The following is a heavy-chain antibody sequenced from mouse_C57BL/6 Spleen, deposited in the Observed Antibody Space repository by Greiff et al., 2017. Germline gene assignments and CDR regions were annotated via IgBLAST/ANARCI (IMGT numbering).Heavy chain of an antibody. Sequence: QVQLQQPGAELVRPGTSVKLSCKASGYTFTSYWMHWVKQRPGQGLEWIGVIDPSDSYTNYNQKFKGKATLTVDTSSSTAYMQLSSLTSEDSAVYYCARFLGSSYEVLDYWRQGTTLTVSS. CDR1: GYTFTSYW. V-gene: IGHV1-59*01. J-gene: IGHJ2*01. CDR3: ARFLGSSYEVLDY. CDR2: IDPSDSYT. D-gene: IGHD1-1*01.